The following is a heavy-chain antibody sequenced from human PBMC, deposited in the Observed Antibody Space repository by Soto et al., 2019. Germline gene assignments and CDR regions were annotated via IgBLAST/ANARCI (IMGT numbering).Heavy chain of an antibody. CDR3: VASLAASGLNWLDP. J-gene: IGHJ5*02. CDR2: IFANGHT. V-gene: IGHV4-4*07. Sequence: PSETLSLTCIVSGGSISEKYWNWVRQPPGTGLEWIGLIFANGHTDYNPSLKSRVTMSVDASKNQISLRLTSMTAADTAGYYCVASLAASGLNWLDPWGRGTLVTVSS. D-gene: IGHD6-13*01. CDR1: GGSISEKY.